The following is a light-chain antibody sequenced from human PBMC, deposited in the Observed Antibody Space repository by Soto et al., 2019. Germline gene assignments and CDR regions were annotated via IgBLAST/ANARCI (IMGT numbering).Light chain of an antibody. V-gene: IGKV1-5*03. Sequence: DIQMTQSPSTLSASVGDRVTITCRASQSISSWLAWYQQKPGKAPKLLIYKASYLESGVPSKFSGSGSGTEFTLTISSLHPDDFATYYCQHHRAFGPGTKVEIK. J-gene: IGKJ1*01. CDR3: QHHRA. CDR1: QSISSW. CDR2: KAS.